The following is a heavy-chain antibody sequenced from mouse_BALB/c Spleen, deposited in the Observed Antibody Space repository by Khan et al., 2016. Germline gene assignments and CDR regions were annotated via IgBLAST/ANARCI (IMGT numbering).Heavy chain of an antibody. CDR1: GYSITSGYY. CDR3: ATTTVAMDY. Sequence: QLVESGPGLVKPSQSLSLTCSVTGYSITSGYYWNWIRQFPGNKLEWMGYISYNGSNNYNPSLKNRISITRDTSKNQFFLKLNSVTTEDTATYYCATTTVAMDYWGQGTSVTVSS. J-gene: IGHJ4*01. CDR2: ISYNGSN. V-gene: IGHV3-6*02. D-gene: IGHD1-1*01.